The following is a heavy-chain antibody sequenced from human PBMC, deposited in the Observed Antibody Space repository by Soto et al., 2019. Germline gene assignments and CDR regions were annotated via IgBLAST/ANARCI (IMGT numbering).Heavy chain of an antibody. CDR1: GFTFSSYA. Sequence: GGSLRLSCAASGFTFSSYAMSWVRQAPGKGLEWVSAISGSGGSTYYADSVKGRFTISRDNSKSTLYLQMNSLRAEDTAVYYCANMASGTTRPVGGDYWGQGTLVTVSS. J-gene: IGHJ4*02. CDR2: ISGSGGST. V-gene: IGHV3-23*01. CDR3: ANMASGTTRPVGGDY. D-gene: IGHD1-1*01.